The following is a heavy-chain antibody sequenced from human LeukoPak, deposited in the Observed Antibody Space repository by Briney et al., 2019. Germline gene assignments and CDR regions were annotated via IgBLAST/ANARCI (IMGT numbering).Heavy chain of an antibody. D-gene: IGHD4-17*01. CDR2: IWYDGSNK. CDR1: GFTFSSYG. J-gene: IGHJ6*03. Sequence: PGGSLRLSCAASGFTFSSYGMHWVRQAPGKGLECVAVIWYDGSNKYYADSVKGRFTISRDNCKNTLYLQMNSLRAEDTAVYYCAKEATVSTYYYCYYMDVWGKGTTVTVSS. CDR3: AKEATVSTYYYCYYMDV. V-gene: IGHV3-33*06.